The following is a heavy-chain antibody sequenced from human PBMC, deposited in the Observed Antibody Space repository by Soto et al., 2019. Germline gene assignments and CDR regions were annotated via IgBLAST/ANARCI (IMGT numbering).Heavy chain of an antibody. Sequence: QVQLVQSGAEVKKPGASVKVSCKASGYTFTSYGISWVRQAPGQGLEWMGWISAYNGNTNYAQKLQGRVNMTTDTATSTGYMELRSLRSDDTAVYYCAREGYCISTSCPRNRHYYYGMDVWGQGTTVTVSS. CDR2: ISAYNGNT. J-gene: IGHJ6*02. V-gene: IGHV1-18*01. CDR1: GYTFTSYG. CDR3: AREGYCISTSCPRNRHYYYGMDV. D-gene: IGHD2-2*01.